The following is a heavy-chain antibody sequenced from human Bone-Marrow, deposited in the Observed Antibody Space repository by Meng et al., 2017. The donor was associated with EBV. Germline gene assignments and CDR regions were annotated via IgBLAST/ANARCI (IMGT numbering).Heavy chain of an antibody. CDR3: AQRERWGLDP. Sequence: QVQLQESGPGLVTPSGTLSLTCAVSGGSISSGNWWSWVRQPPGKGLEWIGEIYHTGSTNYNPSLESRVTISVDKSKNQISLNLRSVTAADTAVYYCAQRERWGLDPSGQGTLGTVAS. CDR2: IYHTGST. CDR1: GGSISSGNW. J-gene: IGHJ5*02. D-gene: IGHD1-26*01. V-gene: IGHV4-4*02.